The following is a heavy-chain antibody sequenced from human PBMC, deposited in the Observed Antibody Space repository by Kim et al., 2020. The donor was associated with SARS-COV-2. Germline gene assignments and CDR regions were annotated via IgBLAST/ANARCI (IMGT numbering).Heavy chain of an antibody. CDR2: IWYDGSNK. CDR3: ARDVRDGSGSYYTSRTGN. D-gene: IGHD3-10*01. J-gene: IGHJ4*02. V-gene: IGHV3-33*01. CDR1: GFTFSSYG. Sequence: GGSLRLSCAASGFTFSSYGMHWVRQAPGKGLEWVAVIWYDGSNKYYADSVKGRFTISRDNSKNTLYLQMNSLRAEDTAVYYCARDVRDGSGSYYTSRTGNWGQGTLVTVSS.